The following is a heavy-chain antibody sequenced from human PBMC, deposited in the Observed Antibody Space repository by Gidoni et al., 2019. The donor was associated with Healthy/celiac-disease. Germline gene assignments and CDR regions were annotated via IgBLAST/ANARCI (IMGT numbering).Heavy chain of an antibody. CDR3: ARGGAELHYFDY. D-gene: IGHD1-7*01. Sequence: EVQLVESGGGLVKPGGSLRLYCPASAFTFSSYSMNWVRQAPGKGLEWVASISSSSSYMYYADSVKGRFTISRDNAKNSLYLQMNSLRAEDTAVYYCARGGAELHYFDYWGQGTLVTVSS. CDR1: AFTFSSYS. CDR2: ISSSSSYM. J-gene: IGHJ4*02. V-gene: IGHV3-21*01.